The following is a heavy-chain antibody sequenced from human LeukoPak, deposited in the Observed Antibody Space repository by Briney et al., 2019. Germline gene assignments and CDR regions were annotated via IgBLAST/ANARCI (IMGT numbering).Heavy chain of an antibody. CDR1: GGSISSYY. J-gene: IGHJ4*02. CDR3: ARISRGPIDY. Sequence: SETLSLTCTVSGGSISSYYWSLIRQPPRKGLEWIGYIYYSGSTNYNPSLKSRVTISVDTSKNQFSLKLSSVTAADTAVYYCARISRGPIDYWGQGTLVTVSS. V-gene: IGHV4-59*01. CDR2: IYYSGST.